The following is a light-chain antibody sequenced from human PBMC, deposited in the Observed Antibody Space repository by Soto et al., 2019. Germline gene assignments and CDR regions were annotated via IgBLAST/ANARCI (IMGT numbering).Light chain of an antibody. Sequence: QSALTQPASVSGSPGQSITISCTGTSSDIGAYNYVSWYRQHPGKAPQLLIYDVNNRPSGVSHRFSGSKSGNTASLTISGLQSADEAAYFCTSFTGSNTLEVFGPGTKLTVL. V-gene: IGLV2-14*03. CDR2: DVN. CDR3: TSFTGSNTLEV. J-gene: IGLJ1*01. CDR1: SSDIGAYNY.